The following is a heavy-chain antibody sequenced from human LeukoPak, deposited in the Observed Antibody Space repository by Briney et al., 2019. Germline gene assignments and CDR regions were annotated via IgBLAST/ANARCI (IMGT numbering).Heavy chain of an antibody. CDR2: INQSGST. Sequence: PSESLSLTCAVYGGSFSGYYWSWIRQPPGKGLEWIGEINQSGSTNYNPSLKSRVTISVDTSKKQFSLRLSPVTAADTAVYYCAAGCSSTSCYWYYYTDVWGKGTTVTVSS. CDR1: GGSFSGYY. V-gene: IGHV4-34*01. CDR3: AAGCSSTSCYWYYYTDV. J-gene: IGHJ6*03. D-gene: IGHD2-2*01.